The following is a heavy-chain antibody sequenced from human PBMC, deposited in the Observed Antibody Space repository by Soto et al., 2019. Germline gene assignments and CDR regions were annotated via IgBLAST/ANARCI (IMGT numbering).Heavy chain of an antibody. Sequence: XETRSLTCTVTGYSVNSYYWSWMRHPPGKGLECMGYVYYSGSTNYNPSLKSRVTISVDTSKNQISLRLKSVTAADTAVYYCARAETSGIHYFDYWGQGCLVIVSA. J-gene: IGHJ4*02. D-gene: IGHD6-13*01. CDR3: ARAETSGIHYFDY. CDR1: GYSVNSYY. CDR2: VYYSGST. V-gene: IGHV4-59*02.